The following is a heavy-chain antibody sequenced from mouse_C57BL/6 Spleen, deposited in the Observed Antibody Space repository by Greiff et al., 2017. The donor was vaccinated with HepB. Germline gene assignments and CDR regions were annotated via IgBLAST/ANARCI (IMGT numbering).Heavy chain of an antibody. V-gene: IGHV5-4*01. J-gene: IGHJ1*03. Sequence: DVQLVESGGGLVKPGGSLKLSCAASGFTFSSYAMSWVRQTPEKRLEWVATISDGGSYTYYPDNVKGRFTISRDNAKNNLYLQMSHLKSEDTAMDYCARDRGSSHEYFDVWGTGTTVTVSS. D-gene: IGHD1-1*01. CDR2: ISDGGSYT. CDR1: GFTFSSYA. CDR3: ARDRGSSHEYFDV.